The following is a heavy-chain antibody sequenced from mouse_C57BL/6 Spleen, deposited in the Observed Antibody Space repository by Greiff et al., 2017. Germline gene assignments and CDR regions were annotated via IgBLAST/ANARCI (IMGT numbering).Heavy chain of an antibody. V-gene: IGHV7-4*01. J-gene: IGHJ4*01. CDR1: GFTFTDYY. CDR2: IRNKANGYTT. Sequence: EVKVVESGGGLVQPGASLRLSCAASGFTFTDYYMSWVRQPPGKAPEWLALIRNKANGYTTDYTASVKGRFTISRATTQNNLYLQMDTLRAEDSATYDCVRGNYAMDYWGQGTSVTVSS. CDR3: VRGNYAMDY.